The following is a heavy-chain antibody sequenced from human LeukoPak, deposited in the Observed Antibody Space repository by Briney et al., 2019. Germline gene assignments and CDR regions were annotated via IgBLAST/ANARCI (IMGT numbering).Heavy chain of an antibody. CDR1: GFTFTNAW. D-gene: IGHD3-10*01. CDR2: IKSKTDGGTT. J-gene: IGHJ4*02. V-gene: IGHV3-15*01. CDR3: TTRKLVTMVRGVIIAAPSFDY. Sequence: GGSLRLSCGASGFTFTNAWMSWVRQAPGKGLEWVGRIKSKTDGGTTDYAAPVKGRFTISGDDSKNTLYLQMNSLKTEDTAVYYCTTRKLVTMVRGVIIAAPSFDYWGQGTLVTVSS.